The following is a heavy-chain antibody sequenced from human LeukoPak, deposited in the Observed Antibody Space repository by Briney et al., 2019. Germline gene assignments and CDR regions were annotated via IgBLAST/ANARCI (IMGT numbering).Heavy chain of an antibody. CDR3: AKDNPIEEVPGLGPGS. V-gene: IGHV3-30*18. Sequence: PGGSLRLSCAASGFIFKDYGMHWVRLAPGKGLEWVAVTSYDGTRQFYADSVKGRFTSSRDNSKNTVYLQMNGLRGEDTAVYYCAKDNPIEEVPGLGPGSWGQGTLVTVSS. J-gene: IGHJ5*02. CDR2: TSYDGTRQ. CDR1: GFIFKDYG. D-gene: IGHD2-2*01.